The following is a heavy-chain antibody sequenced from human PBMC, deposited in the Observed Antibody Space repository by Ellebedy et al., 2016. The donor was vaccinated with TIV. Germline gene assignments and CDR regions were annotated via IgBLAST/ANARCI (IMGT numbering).Heavy chain of an antibody. CDR2: INSDGSST. D-gene: IGHD6-19*01. CDR1: GFAFSTYW. J-gene: IGHJ4*02. V-gene: IGHV3-74*01. CDR3: ARLFSPRAKYSSGWYSDY. Sequence: GESLKISCEASGFAFSTYWMHWVRQAPGKGLVWVSRINSDGSSTSYADSVKGRFTISRDNSKNTLYLQMNSLRAEDTAVYYCARLFSPRAKYSSGWYSDYWGQGTLVTVSS.